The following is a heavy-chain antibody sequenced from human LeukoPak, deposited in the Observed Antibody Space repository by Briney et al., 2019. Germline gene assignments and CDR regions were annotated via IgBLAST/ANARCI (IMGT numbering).Heavy chain of an antibody. CDR1: GFTFSSYW. CDR3: VKEYHSRGFGAYFDY. CDR2: IKQDGSEK. Sequence: GGSLRLSCAASGFTFSSYWMSWVRQAPGKGLEWVANIKQDGSEKYYVDSVKGRFTISRDNAKNSLYLQMNSLRAEDTAVYYCVKEYHSRGFGAYFDYWGQGTLVTVSS. V-gene: IGHV3-7*01. D-gene: IGHD3-3*01. J-gene: IGHJ4*02.